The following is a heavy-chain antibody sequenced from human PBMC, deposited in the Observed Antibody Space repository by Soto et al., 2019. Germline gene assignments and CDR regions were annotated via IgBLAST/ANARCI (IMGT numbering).Heavy chain of an antibody. V-gene: IGHV1-3*01. CDR3: AKLGLGHYDTLNRMDV. Sequence: SVKVXSKASGYTFTSCALHWVRQAPGQRLEWMGWINAGNGNTKYSQKFQGRVTITADKSTSTAYMELSSLRSEDTAVYYCAKLGLGHYDTLNRMDVWGQGTTVTVSS. J-gene: IGHJ6*02. CDR2: INAGNGNT. D-gene: IGHD3-9*01. CDR1: GYTFTSCA.